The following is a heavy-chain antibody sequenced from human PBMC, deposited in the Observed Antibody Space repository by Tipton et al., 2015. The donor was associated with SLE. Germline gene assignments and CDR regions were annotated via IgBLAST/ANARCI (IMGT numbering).Heavy chain of an antibody. CDR1: GGSFSGYY. J-gene: IGHJ5*02. D-gene: IGHD4-17*01. CDR2: IYASGST. V-gene: IGHV4-34*09. CDR3: ARDYGDFNWFDP. Sequence: TLSLTCAVYGGSFSGYYWSWIRQPPGKGLEWIGRIYASGSTTYNPSLKSRVTISIDTSKTQFSLRLGSVTAADTAMYYCARDYGDFNWFDPWGQGTLVIVSS.